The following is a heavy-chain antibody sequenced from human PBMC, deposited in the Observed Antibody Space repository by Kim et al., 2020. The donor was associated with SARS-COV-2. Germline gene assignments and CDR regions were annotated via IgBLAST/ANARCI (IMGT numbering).Heavy chain of an antibody. J-gene: IGHJ4*02. V-gene: IGHV3-21*01. CDR3: TREGPFDY. Sequence: GGSLRLSCAASGFTFAKFGMAWVRQAPGEGLEWVSSISASGTYKSYADSVKGRFMISRDNAKNSLYLQMNGLRVEDTAVYYCTREGPFDYWGQGTLVTISS. CDR2: ISASGTYK. CDR1: GFTFAKFG.